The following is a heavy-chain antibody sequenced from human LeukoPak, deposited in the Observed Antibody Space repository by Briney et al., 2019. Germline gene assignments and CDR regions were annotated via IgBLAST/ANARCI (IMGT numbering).Heavy chain of an antibody. J-gene: IGHJ4*02. V-gene: IGHV4-61*02. D-gene: IGHD3-22*01. CDR2: IYTTGST. CDR3: ARDSSGYYYLFDY. CDR1: GGSISSSNYY. Sequence: SQTLSLTCTVSGGSISSSNYYWSWIRQTAGKGLEWIGRIYTTGSTNYNPSLKSRVTMSVDTSKNQFSLKLSSVTAADTAVYYCARDSSGYYYLFDYWGQGTLVTVSS.